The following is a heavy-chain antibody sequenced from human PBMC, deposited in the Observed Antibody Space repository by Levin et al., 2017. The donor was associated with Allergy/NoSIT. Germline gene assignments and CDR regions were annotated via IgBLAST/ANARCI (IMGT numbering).Heavy chain of an antibody. J-gene: IGHJ4*02. Sequence: PSQTLSLTCIVSGGSIRGYYWTWIRQPPGKGLEWIGNIYYTGSTVYNPSLKSRVTISVDTSKNQFSLNLRSVTAADTAVYYCARGLAGSSRYTLGYWGQGTLVTVSS. V-gene: IGHV4-59*01. CDR1: GGSIRGYY. D-gene: IGHD3-16*02. CDR3: ARGLAGSSRYTLGY. CDR2: IYYTGST.